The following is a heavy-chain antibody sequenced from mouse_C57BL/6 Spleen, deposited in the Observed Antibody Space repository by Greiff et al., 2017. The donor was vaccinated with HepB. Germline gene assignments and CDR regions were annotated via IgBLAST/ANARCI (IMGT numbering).Heavy chain of an antibody. CDR2: ISNGGGST. D-gene: IGHD1-1*01. V-gene: IGHV5-12*01. Sequence: EVKLVESGGGLVQPGGSLKLSCAASGFTFSDYYMYWVRQTPEKRLEWVAYISNGGGSTYYPDTVKGRFTISRDNDKNTLYLQMSRLKSEDTAMYYCARQVSGSYYFDYWGQGTTLTVSS. J-gene: IGHJ2*01. CDR3: ARQVSGSYYFDY. CDR1: GFTFSDYY.